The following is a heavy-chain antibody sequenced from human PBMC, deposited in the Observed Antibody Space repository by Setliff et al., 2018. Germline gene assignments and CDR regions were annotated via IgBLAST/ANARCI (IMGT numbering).Heavy chain of an antibody. CDR1: GGSISSSGYY. D-gene: IGHD1-1*01. CDR2: IYYSGNT. V-gene: IGHV4-39*07. Sequence: PSETLSLTCTVSGGSISSSGYYWGWIRQPPGKGLEWIGNIYYSGNTNYNPSLKSRVAMSVDTSKNRFSLNLSSVTAADTAIYYCARVVPLGGTDRWGQGTLVTVSS. J-gene: IGHJ5*02. CDR3: ARVVPLGGTDR.